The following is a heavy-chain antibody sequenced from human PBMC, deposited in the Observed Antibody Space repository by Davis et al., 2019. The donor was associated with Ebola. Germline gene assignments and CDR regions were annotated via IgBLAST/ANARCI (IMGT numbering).Heavy chain of an antibody. CDR3: ARGRRLDV. V-gene: IGHV3-7*03. J-gene: IGHJ6*02. CDR2: IKQDGSEK. Sequence: GESLKISCAASGFTFSRYWMSWVRQAPGKGLEWVANIKQDGSEKYYVDSVKGRFTISRDNAKNSLYLQMNSLRAEDTAIYYCARGRRLDVWGQGTTVTVSS. CDR1: GFTFSRYW.